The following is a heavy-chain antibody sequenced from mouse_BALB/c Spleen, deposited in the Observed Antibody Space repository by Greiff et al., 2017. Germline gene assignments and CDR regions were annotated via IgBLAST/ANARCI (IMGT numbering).Heavy chain of an antibody. D-gene: IGHD1-2*01. V-gene: IGHV1S34*01. CDR2: ISCYNGAT. J-gene: IGHJ4*01. Sequence: LVKTGASVKISCTASGYSFTGYYMHWVKQSHGKSLEWIGYISCYNGATSYNQKFKGKATFTVDTSSSTAYMQFNSLTSEDSAVYYCARLDYGYDAMDYWGQGTSVTVSA. CDR1: GYSFTGYY. CDR3: ARLDYGYDAMDY.